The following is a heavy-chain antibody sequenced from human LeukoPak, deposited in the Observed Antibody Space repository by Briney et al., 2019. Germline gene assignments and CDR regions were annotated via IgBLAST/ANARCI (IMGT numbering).Heavy chain of an antibody. CDR2: IYTSVST. Sequence: SETLSLTCTVSGGSISSYYWSWIRQPAGKGLEWIGRIYTSVSTTYNPSLKSRVTMSVETSKNQFSLKLSSVTAADTAVYYCARENKFDWLSDYYYYYMDVWGRGTTVTVSS. J-gene: IGHJ6*03. CDR3: ARENKFDWLSDYYYYYMDV. CDR1: GGSISSYY. D-gene: IGHD3-9*01. V-gene: IGHV4-4*07.